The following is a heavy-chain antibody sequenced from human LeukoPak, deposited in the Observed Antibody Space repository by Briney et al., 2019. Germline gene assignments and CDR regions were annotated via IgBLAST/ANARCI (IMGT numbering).Heavy chain of an antibody. CDR3: ARDTYDSGYDS. J-gene: IGHJ5*02. D-gene: IGHD5-12*01. V-gene: IGHV3-33*01. Sequence: PGRSLRLSCAASGFTFSSYGMHWVRQAPGKGLEWVAVIWYDGSNKHYADSVKGRFTISRDNSKNTLYLQMNSLRAEDTAVYYCARDTYDSGYDSWGQGTLVTVSS. CDR1: GFTFSSYG. CDR2: IWYDGSNK.